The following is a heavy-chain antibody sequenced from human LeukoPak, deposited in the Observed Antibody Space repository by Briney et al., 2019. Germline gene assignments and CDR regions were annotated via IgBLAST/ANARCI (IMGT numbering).Heavy chain of an antibody. Sequence: SVKVSCKASGGTFSSYAISWVRQAPGQGLEWMGGIIPIFGTANYAQKFQGRVTITADESTSTAYMELSSLRSEDTAVYYCARDVTSSGKGLDYWGQGTLVTVSS. CDR1: GGTFSSYA. J-gene: IGHJ4*02. V-gene: IGHV1-69*13. CDR3: ARDVTSSGKGLDY. D-gene: IGHD3-10*01. CDR2: IIPIFGTA.